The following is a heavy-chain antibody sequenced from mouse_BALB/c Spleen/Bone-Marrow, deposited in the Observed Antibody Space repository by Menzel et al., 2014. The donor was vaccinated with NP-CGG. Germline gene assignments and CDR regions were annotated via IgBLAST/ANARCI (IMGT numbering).Heavy chain of an antibody. J-gene: IGHJ3*01. CDR3: ASGVTTGWFVY. Sequence: QVQLKESGAELVRPGASVKLSCKTSGYIFTSYWIHWVKRRSGQGLEWTARIHPGSGSTYYNEKFEGKATLTADKSSSTAYMQLSSLKSEDSAVYFCASGVTTGWFVYWGQGTLVTVSA. D-gene: IGHD2-2*01. V-gene: IGHV1-76*01. CDR2: IHPGSGST. CDR1: GYIFTSYW.